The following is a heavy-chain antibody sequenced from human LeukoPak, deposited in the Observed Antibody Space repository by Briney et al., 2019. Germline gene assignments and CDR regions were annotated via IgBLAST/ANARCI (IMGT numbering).Heavy chain of an antibody. CDR3: ARDPYSSSSDFDY. J-gene: IGHJ4*02. Sequence: SVKVSCKASGGTFSSYAISWVRQAPGQGLEWMGGIIPIFGTANYAQKFQGRVTITADESTSTAYMELRSLRSEDTAVYYCARDPYSSSSDFDYWGQGTLVTVSS. CDR1: GGTFSSYA. CDR2: IIPIFGTA. V-gene: IGHV1-69*13. D-gene: IGHD6-6*01.